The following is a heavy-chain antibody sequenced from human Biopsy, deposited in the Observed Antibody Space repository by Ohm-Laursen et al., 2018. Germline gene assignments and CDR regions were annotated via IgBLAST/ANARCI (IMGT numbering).Heavy chain of an antibody. J-gene: IGHJ2*01. CDR2: IYYTGNT. CDR1: GDSISTYY. V-gene: IGHV4-59*01. Sequence: GTLSLACTVSGDSISTYYWSWIRQPPGKGLQWIGYIYYTGNTDYNPSLQSRVTISVDTSKNHFSLRLRSMTPADTAMYYCARDRGYYSDRTVPGYFDLWGRGTLVTVSS. D-gene: IGHD3-22*01. CDR3: ARDRGYYSDRTVPGYFDL.